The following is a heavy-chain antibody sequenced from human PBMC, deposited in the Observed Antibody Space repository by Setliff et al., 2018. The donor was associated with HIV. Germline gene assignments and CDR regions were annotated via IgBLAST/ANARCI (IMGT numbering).Heavy chain of an antibody. D-gene: IGHD3-10*01. CDR3: ARDNVLLWFGDLDF. CDR2: INGGNGKT. V-gene: IGHV1-3*01. J-gene: IGHJ4*02. Sequence: ASVKVSCKASGYSFNSYALHWVRQAPGQRLEWMGWINGGNGKTKYSQTFKDRVTITRDTSTTTAYMKLSSLRSEDTAVYYCARDNVLLWFGDLDFWGQGTLVTVSS. CDR1: GYSFNSYA.